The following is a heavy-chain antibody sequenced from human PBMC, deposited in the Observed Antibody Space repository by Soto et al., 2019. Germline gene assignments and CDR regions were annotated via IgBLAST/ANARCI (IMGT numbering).Heavy chain of an antibody. V-gene: IGHV5-51*01. D-gene: IGHD6-13*01. CDR2: IYPGDSDT. Sequence: GESLKISCKGSGYSFTSYWIGWVRQMPGKGLEWMGIIYPGDSDTRYSPSFQGQVTISADKSISTAYLQWSSLKASDTAMYYCASAVRIAADYYYYYGMDVWGQGTTVTVS. CDR3: ASAVRIAADYYYYYGMDV. J-gene: IGHJ6*02. CDR1: GYSFTSYW.